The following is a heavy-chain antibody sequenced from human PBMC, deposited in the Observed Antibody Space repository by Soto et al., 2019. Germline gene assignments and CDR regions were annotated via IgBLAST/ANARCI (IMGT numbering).Heavy chain of an antibody. J-gene: IGHJ6*02. Sequence: GGSLRLSCAASGFTFDDYAMHWVRQAPGKGLEWVSGTSWNSGSIGYADSVKGRFTISRDNAKNSLYLQMNSLRAEDTALYYCAAEPDTYYYYGMDVWGQGTTVTVSS. CDR2: TSWNSGSI. V-gene: IGHV3-9*01. CDR1: GFTFDDYA. CDR3: AAEPDTYYYYGMDV.